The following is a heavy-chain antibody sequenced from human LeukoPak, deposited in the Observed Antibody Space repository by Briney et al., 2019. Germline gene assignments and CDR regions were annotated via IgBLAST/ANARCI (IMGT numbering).Heavy chain of an antibody. Sequence: GASVKVSCKASGYTFTSYDINWVRQATGQGLEWMGWMNPNSGNTGYAQKFQGRVTMTRNTSISTAYMELSSLRSEDTAVYYCAREVQLDHDAFDIWGLGTMVTVSS. V-gene: IGHV1-8*01. J-gene: IGHJ3*02. CDR1: GYTFTSYD. D-gene: IGHD1-1*01. CDR3: AREVQLDHDAFDI. CDR2: MNPNSGNT.